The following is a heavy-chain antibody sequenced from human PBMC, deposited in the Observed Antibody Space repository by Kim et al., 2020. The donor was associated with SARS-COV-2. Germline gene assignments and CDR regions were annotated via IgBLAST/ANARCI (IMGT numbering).Heavy chain of an antibody. CDR3: ARDLSVRYGDRRKLHYFDY. J-gene: IGHJ4*02. Sequence: GGSLRLSCAASGFTFSDYYMSWIRQAPGKGLEWVSYISSSGSTIYYADSVKGRFTISRDNAKNSLYLQMNSLRAEDTAVYYCARDLSVRYGDRRKLHYFDYWGQGTLVTVSS. D-gene: IGHD4-17*01. V-gene: IGHV3-11*01. CDR1: GFTFSDYY. CDR2: ISSSGSTI.